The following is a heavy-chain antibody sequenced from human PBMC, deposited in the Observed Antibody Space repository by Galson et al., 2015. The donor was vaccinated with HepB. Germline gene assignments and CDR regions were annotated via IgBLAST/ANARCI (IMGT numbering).Heavy chain of an antibody. CDR1: GFTFKRYA. V-gene: IGHV3-23*01. Sequence: SLRLSCAASGFTFKRYAMSWVRQAPGKRLEWVSAISGSGGSTYYADSVKGRFTISRDNSKNTLYLQMNSLRAEDTAVYYCAPDPDIAVAGTEPFDSWGQGTLVTVSS. CDR3: APDPDIAVAGTEPFDS. CDR2: ISGSGGST. D-gene: IGHD6-19*01. J-gene: IGHJ4*02.